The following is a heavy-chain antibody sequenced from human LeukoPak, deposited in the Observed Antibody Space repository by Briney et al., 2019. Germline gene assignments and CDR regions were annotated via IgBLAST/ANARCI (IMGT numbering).Heavy chain of an antibody. CDR1: GYSFTSNW. CDR3: ARRVGYCSGGSCYSGYNWFDP. Sequence: GESLKISCKASGYSFTSNWITWVRQMPGKGLEWMGRIDPSDSYTSYSPSFQGHVTISADKSISTAYLQWSSLKASDTAMYYCARRVGYCSGGSCYSGYNWFDPWGQGTLVTVSS. J-gene: IGHJ5*02. D-gene: IGHD2-15*01. CDR2: IDPSDSYT. V-gene: IGHV5-10-1*01.